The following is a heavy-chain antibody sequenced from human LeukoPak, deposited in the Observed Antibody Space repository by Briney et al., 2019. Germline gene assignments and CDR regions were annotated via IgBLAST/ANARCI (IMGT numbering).Heavy chain of an antibody. CDR2: IVVGSVNT. D-gene: IGHD3-16*01. V-gene: IGHV1-58*01. J-gene: IGHJ3*02. CDR1: GFTFSSPA. CDR3: AASPGTVGAFDI. Sequence: GASVKVSCKASGFTFSSPAVQWVRQARGQRLEWIGWIVVGSVNTNYAQKFQERVTITRDMSTSTAYMEMSSLRTEDTAVYYCAASPGTVGAFDIWGQGSVVTVSS.